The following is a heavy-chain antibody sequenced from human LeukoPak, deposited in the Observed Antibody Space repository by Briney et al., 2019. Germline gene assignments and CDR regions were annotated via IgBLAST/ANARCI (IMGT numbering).Heavy chain of an antibody. Sequence: SVKVSCKASGGTYSSYAINWVRQAPGQGLEWMGGIVPMSATATYAQKFQGRVTITTDESTSTAYMELSSLRSEDTAVYFCATYGGNSAEYFQHWGRGTLVTVSS. CDR1: GGTYSSYA. D-gene: IGHD4-23*01. V-gene: IGHV1-69*05. J-gene: IGHJ1*01. CDR2: IVPMSATA. CDR3: ATYGGNSAEYFQH.